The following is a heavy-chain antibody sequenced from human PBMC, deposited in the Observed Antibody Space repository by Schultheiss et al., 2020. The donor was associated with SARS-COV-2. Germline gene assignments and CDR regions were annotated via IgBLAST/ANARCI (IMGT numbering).Heavy chain of an antibody. CDR2: VSYDGSNK. CDR3: ARDRGPYDSSGYYPLDY. CDR1: GFTFSSYG. J-gene: IGHJ4*02. D-gene: IGHD3-22*01. V-gene: IGHV3-30*03. Sequence: GGSLRLSCVASGFTFSSYGMHWVRQAPGKGLEWVAVVSYDGSNKLYADSVRARFTISRDNSKNTLYLQMNSLRAEDTAVYYCARDRGPYDSSGYYPLDYWGQGTLVTVSS.